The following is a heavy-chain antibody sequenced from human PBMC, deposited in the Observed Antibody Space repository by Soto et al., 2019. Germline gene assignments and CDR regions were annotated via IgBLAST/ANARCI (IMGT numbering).Heavy chain of an antibody. CDR1: GYTFTSYP. Sequence: QVQLVQSGAEVKKPGASVKVSCKASGYTFTSYPMHWVRQAPGQRLEWMGWINAGNGNTKYSQKFQGSVTITRDTPASTAYMELSSLSSEDTAVYYCARDVGATGDWGQGTLVTVSS. CDR2: INAGNGNT. V-gene: IGHV1-3*01. J-gene: IGHJ4*02. D-gene: IGHD1-26*01. CDR3: ARDVGATGD.